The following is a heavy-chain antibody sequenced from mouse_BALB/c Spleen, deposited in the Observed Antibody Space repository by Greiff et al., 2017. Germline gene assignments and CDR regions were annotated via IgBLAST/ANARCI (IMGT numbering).Heavy chain of an antibody. Sequence: EVQLQQSGPSLVKPSQTLSLTCSVTGDSITSGYWNWIRKFPGNKLEYMGYISYSGSTYYNPSLKSRISITRDTSKNQYYLQLNSVTTVDTATYYCARGYYGSSSFDYWGQGTTLTVSS. V-gene: IGHV3-8*02. CDR1: GDSITSGY. CDR2: ISYSGST. J-gene: IGHJ2*01. CDR3: ARGYYGSSSFDY. D-gene: IGHD1-1*01.